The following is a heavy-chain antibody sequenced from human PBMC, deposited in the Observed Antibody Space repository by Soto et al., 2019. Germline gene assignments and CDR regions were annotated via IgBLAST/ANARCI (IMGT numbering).Heavy chain of an antibody. CDR1: GFTFSNAW. CDR2: IKSKTDGGTT. Sequence: GGSLRLSCAASGFTFSNAWMKWVRQAPGKGLEWVGRIKSKTDGGTTDYAAPVKGRFTISRDDSKNTLFLQMNSLKTEDTAVYYCARGRYSYGYLAGMDVWGRGTTVTVSS. V-gene: IGHV3-15*07. CDR3: ARGRYSYGYLAGMDV. J-gene: IGHJ6*02. D-gene: IGHD5-18*01.